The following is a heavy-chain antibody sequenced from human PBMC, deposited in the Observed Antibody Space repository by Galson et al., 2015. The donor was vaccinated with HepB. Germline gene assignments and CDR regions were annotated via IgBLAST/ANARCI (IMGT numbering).Heavy chain of an antibody. CDR1: GFTFSSYS. CDR2: ISSSSSTI. D-gene: IGHD3-10*01. V-gene: IGHV3-48*04. CDR3: ARDQKAVLPDY. Sequence: SLRLSCAASGFTFSSYSMNWVRQAPGKGLEWVSYISSSSSTIYYADSVKGRFTISRDNAKNSLYLQMNSLRAEDTAVYYCARDQKAVLPDYWGQGTLVTVSS. J-gene: IGHJ4*02.